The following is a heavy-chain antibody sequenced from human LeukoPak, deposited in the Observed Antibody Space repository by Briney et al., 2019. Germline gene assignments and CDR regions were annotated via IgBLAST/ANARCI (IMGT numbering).Heavy chain of an antibody. CDR3: AKDGIWFGESVDY. V-gene: IGHV3-7*03. Sequence: GGSLRLSCAASGFTFSSYWMNWVRQAPGKGLEWVANIKQDGSEKYYVDSVKGRFTISRDNAKNSLYLQMNSLRAEDTAVYYCAKDGIWFGESVDYWGQGTLVTVSS. J-gene: IGHJ4*02. D-gene: IGHD3-10*01. CDR2: IKQDGSEK. CDR1: GFTFSSYW.